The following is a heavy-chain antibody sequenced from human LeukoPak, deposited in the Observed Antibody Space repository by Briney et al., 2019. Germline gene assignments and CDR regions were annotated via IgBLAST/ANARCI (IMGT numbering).Heavy chain of an antibody. V-gene: IGHV1-69-2*01. CDR3: ARGLAAAGTDY. Sequence: GASVKVSCKASGYTFIDYHIHWVQRAPGKGLEWMGRVDPEDGETIYAEKFQGRVTITADTSTDTAYMELSSLRSEDTAVFYCARGLAAAGTDYWGQGALVTVSS. D-gene: IGHD6-13*01. J-gene: IGHJ4*02. CDR1: GYTFIDYH. CDR2: VDPEDGET.